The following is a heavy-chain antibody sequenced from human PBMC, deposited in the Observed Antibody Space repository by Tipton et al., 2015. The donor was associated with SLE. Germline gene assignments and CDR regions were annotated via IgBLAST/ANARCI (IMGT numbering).Heavy chain of an antibody. Sequence: TLSLTCTVSGDSISSSTYFWGWIRQSPGRGLEWIGSVYDNGDTYYNPSLKSRVTISLDTSRNQFSLTLTSVTVADTAVYYCAKEGGSESHDGFDIWGQGTMVTVSS. CDR3: AKEGGSESHDGFDI. CDR2: VYDNGDT. CDR1: GDSISSSTYF. D-gene: IGHD3-10*01. J-gene: IGHJ3*02. V-gene: IGHV4-39*07.